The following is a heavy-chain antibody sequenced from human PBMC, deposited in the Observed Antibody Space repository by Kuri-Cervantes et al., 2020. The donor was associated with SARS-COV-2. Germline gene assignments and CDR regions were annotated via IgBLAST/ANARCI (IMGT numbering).Heavy chain of an antibody. V-gene: IGHV3-21*01. CDR1: GFTFSSYS. CDR2: ISSSSSYI. J-gene: IGHJ4*02. D-gene: IGHD5-24*01. CDR3: ARDRRWLQPLFDY. Sequence: GESLKISCAASGFTFSSYSMNWVRQAPGKGLEWVSSISSSSSYIYYADSVKGRFTISRDNAKNMMYLQMNSLRDEDTGLFYCARDRRWLQPLFDYWGQGTLVTVSS.